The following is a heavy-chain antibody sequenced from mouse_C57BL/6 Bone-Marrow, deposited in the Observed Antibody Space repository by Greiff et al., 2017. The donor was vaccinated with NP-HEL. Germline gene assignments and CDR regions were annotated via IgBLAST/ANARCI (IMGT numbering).Heavy chain of an antibody. Sequence: EVMLVESGGGLVQPKGSLKLSCAASGFTFNTYAMHWVRQAPGKGLEWVARIRRKSSNYATYYAVSVKDRFTISRDDSQSMLYLQMNNLKTEDTAMYDCVRGIYYWGYFDVWGTGTTVTVSS. J-gene: IGHJ1*03. CDR3: VRGIYYWGYFDV. CDR1: GFTFNTYA. D-gene: IGHD1-1*01. CDR2: IRRKSSNYAT. V-gene: IGHV10-3*01.